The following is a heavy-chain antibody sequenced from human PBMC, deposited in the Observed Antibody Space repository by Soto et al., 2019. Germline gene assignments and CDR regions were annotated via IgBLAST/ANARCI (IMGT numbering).Heavy chain of an antibody. J-gene: IGHJ4*02. V-gene: IGHV3-11*05. D-gene: IGHD6-13*01. CDR2: ISSSSSYT. CDR1: GFTFSDYY. CDR3: ARSRTSSWSHFEY. Sequence: QVQLVESGGGLVKPGGSLRLSCAASGFTFSDYYTNWIRQAPGKGLEWVSFISSSSSYTNYADSVMGRFTISRDNAQNSVFLQMNSLRAEDTAVYYCARSRTSSWSHFEYWGQGTLATVSS.